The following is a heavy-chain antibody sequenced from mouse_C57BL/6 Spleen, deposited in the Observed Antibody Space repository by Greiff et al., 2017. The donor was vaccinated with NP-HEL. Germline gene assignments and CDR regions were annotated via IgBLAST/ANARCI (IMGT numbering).Heavy chain of an antibody. CDR3: ARDRGYGGWFAY. Sequence: EVQGVESGGGLVKPGGSLKLSCAASGFTFSSYAMSWVRQTPEKRLEWVATISDGGSYTYYPDNVKGRFTISRDNAKNNLYLQMSHLKSEDTAMYYWARDRGYGGWFAYWGQGTLVTVSA. CDR1: GFTFSSYA. V-gene: IGHV5-4*01. J-gene: IGHJ3*01. D-gene: IGHD1-1*01. CDR2: ISDGGSYT.